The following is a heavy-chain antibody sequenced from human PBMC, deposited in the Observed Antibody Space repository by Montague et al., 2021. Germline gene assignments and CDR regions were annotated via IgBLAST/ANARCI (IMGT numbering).Heavy chain of an antibody. CDR2: IYYSANT. Sequence: SETLSLTCTASGASINSSPYYWGWIRQPPGKGLEWIGSIYYSANTYYNPSLKSRLSISVDTTKDQFSLRLKSVTAADTAVYHCARVDCDGDRYTFDPWGQGTLVTVSS. J-gene: IGHJ5*02. CDR3: ARVDCDGDRYTFDP. D-gene: IGHD2-21*02. V-gene: IGHV4-39*01. CDR1: GASINSSPYY.